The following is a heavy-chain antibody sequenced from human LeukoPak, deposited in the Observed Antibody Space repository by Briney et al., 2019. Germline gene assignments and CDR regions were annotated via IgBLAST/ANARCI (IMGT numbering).Heavy chain of an antibody. D-gene: IGHD1-26*01. J-gene: IGHJ4*02. CDR3: ARLLVDYFDY. Sequence: LSCAASGFTFSSYAMSWIRQPPGKGLERIGYIYTSGSTNYNPSLKSRVTISVDTSKNQFSLKLSSVTVADTAVYYCARLLVDYFDYWGQGTLVTVSS. CDR1: GFTFSSYA. V-gene: IGHV4-4*09. CDR2: IYTSGST.